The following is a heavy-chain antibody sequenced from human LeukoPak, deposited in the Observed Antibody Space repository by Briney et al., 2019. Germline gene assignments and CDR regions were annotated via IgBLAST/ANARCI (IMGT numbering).Heavy chain of an antibody. CDR3: AKDREFYDFWSGQPGY. CDR1: GFTFSSYG. J-gene: IGHJ4*02. CDR2: IRYDGSNK. V-gene: IGHV3-30*02. Sequence: PGGSLRLSCAASGFTFSSYGMHWVRQAPGKGLEWVAFIRYDGSNKYYADSVKGRFTISRDNSKNTLYLQMNSLRAEDTAVYYCAKDREFYDFWSGQPGYWGQGTLVTVSS. D-gene: IGHD3-3*01.